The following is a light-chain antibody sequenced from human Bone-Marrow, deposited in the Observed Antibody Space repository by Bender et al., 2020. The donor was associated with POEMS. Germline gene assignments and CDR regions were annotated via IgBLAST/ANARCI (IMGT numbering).Light chain of an antibody. J-gene: IGLJ3*02. CDR1: NIQRKS. CDR3: QVWDSSTDHWV. Sequence: SYVLTQPPSMSVAPGQTARMTCGGDNIQRKSLQWYRQKPGQAPVLVIFDDSNRPSGIPERFSGSNSGNTATLAISRVEAGDEADYFCQVWDSSTDHWVFGGGTKLTVL. CDR2: DDS. V-gene: IGLV3-21*02.